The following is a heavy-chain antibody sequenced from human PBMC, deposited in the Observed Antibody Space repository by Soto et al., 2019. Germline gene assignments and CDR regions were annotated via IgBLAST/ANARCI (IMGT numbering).Heavy chain of an antibody. Sequence: SQTLSLTCVISGDSVSSNSAAWNWIRQSPSRGLEWLGRTYYRSKWYNDYAVSVKSRIIINPDTSKNQSSLQLNSVTPEDTAVYYCARDGSFSSGSYLGFFDYWGQGTLVTVSS. J-gene: IGHJ4*02. CDR1: GDSVSSNSAA. D-gene: IGHD1-26*01. CDR2: TYYRSKWYN. V-gene: IGHV6-1*01. CDR3: ARDGSFSSGSYLGFFDY.